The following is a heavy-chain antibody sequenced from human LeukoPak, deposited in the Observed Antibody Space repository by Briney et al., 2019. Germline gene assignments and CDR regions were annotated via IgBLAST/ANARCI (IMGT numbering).Heavy chain of an antibody. Sequence: ASVKVSCKVSGYALTELSMHWVRQAPGKGLEWMGWISAYNGNTNYAQKLQGRVTMTTDTSTSTVYMELSSLRSEDTAVYYCASTPTAAGTSLDYWGQGTLVTVSS. CDR3: ASTPTAAGTSLDY. V-gene: IGHV1-18*01. J-gene: IGHJ4*02. CDR2: ISAYNGNT. CDR1: GYALTELS. D-gene: IGHD6-13*01.